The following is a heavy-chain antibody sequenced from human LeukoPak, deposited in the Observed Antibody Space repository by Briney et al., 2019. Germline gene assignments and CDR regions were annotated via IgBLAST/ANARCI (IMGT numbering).Heavy chain of an antibody. J-gene: IGHJ4*02. V-gene: IGHV4-34*01. D-gene: IGHD2-8*01. CDR3: ARIRCGHTDDRCYNY. Sequence: PSETLSLTCADPGEPIIGVFWSWIRQPPGKGLEWIAEINHSGGTNYNPSLKSRATISVDTSENQFSLRVTSVTAADTAVYYCARIRCGHTDDRCYNYWGQGTLVTVSS. CDR1: GEPIIGVF. CDR2: INHSGGT.